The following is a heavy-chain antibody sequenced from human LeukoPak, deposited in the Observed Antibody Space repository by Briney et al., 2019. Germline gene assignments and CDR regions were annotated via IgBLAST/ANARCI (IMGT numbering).Heavy chain of an antibody. D-gene: IGHD3-22*01. CDR2: GYYSGST. J-gene: IGHJ3*02. CDR1: GGSFSGYY. Sequence: PSETLSLTCAVYGGSFSGYYWSWIRQPPGKGLEWIGSGYYSGSTYYNPSLKSRVSISVDTSKNQFSLKLSSVTAADTAVYYCARVVTMIVVVTSLDAFDIWGQGTMVTVSS. V-gene: IGHV4-34*01. CDR3: ARVVTMIVVVTSLDAFDI.